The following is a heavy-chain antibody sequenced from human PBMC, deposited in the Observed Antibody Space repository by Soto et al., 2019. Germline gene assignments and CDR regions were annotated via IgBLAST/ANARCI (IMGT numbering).Heavy chain of an antibody. Sequence: PGGSLRLSCAASGFTFSSYSMNWVRQAPGKGLEWVSYISSSSSTIYYADSVKGRFTISRDNAKNSLYLQMNSLRDEDTAVYYCARGREVRYFGWFAFDYWGQGTLVTVSS. CDR2: ISSSSSTI. CDR3: ARGREVRYFGWFAFDY. J-gene: IGHJ4*02. CDR1: GFTFSSYS. V-gene: IGHV3-48*02. D-gene: IGHD3-9*01.